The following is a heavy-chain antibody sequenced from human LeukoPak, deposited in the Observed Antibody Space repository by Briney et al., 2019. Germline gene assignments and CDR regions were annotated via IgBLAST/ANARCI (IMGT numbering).Heavy chain of an antibody. D-gene: IGHD3-22*01. J-gene: IGHJ4*02. Sequence: PGGSLRLSCAASGFIFSGHGMHWVRQAPVKGLEWVAVIWYDGSNKYYADSVEGRFTISRDNSKNTLYLQMNSLRAEDTAVYYCARDLLDSTGFFFGAGSRYFDYWGQGSLVTVSS. CDR2: IWYDGSNK. V-gene: IGHV3-33*01. CDR3: ARDLLDSTGFFFGAGSRYFDY. CDR1: GFIFSGHG.